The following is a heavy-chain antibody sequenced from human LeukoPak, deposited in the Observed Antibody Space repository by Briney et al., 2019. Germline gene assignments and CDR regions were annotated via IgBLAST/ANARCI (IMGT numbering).Heavy chain of an antibody. J-gene: IGHJ5*02. D-gene: IGHD3-22*01. CDR1: GYTFTSYS. CDR3: ARDVGYCDSSGYYLGWFDP. Sequence: ASVKVSCKASGYTFTSYSINWVRQAPGQGLEWMGWIDSKTGNPTYAQGFTGRFVFSLDTSVTTAYLQISSLKAEDTAVYYCARDVGYCDSSGYYLGWFDPWGQGTLVTVSS. CDR2: IDSKTGNP. V-gene: IGHV7-4-1*02.